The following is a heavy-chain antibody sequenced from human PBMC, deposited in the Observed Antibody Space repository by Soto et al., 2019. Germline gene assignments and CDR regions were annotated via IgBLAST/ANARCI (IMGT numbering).Heavy chain of an antibody. CDR1: GFSFSNYG. D-gene: IGHD1-1*01. Sequence: QVPIVDSGEGEVQPASSLSLSCAATGFSFSNYGMHWVRQAPGTGLERVAVVWHGGRNKYYADSVKGRFTISGDNLDSTLSLQMDSLRAEDTAVYYCARYSGNDEASDYSCQGSLVTVSS. V-gene: IGHV3-33*01. J-gene: IGHJ4*02. CDR3: ARYSGNDEASDY. CDR2: VWHGGRNK.